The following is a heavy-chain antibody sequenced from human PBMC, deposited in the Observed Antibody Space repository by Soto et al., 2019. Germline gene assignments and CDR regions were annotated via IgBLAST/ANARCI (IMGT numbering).Heavy chain of an antibody. V-gene: IGHV3-33*01. J-gene: IGHJ4*02. Sequence: GGSLRLSCAAFGFTLSSYGMHWVRQAPGKGLEWVAVIWYDGSKKYYADSVKGRFTISKDNSKLDLQMNSLRVEDTAVYYCVRDPATVTSYFDYWGQGTLVTVSS. D-gene: IGHD4-17*01. CDR3: VRDPATVTSYFDY. CDR2: IWYDGSKK. CDR1: GFTLSSYG.